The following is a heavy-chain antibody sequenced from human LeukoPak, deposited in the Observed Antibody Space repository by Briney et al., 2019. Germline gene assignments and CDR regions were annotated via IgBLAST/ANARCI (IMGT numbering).Heavy chain of an antibody. CDR3: ARKWRYCSSTSCYRLWFGEFAFDY. V-gene: IGHV4-30-4*01. CDR1: GGSISCGDYY. CDR2: IYYSGST. J-gene: IGHJ4*02. Sequence: PSETLSLTCTVSGGSISCGDYYWSWIRQPPGKGLEWIAYIYYSGSTYYNPSLKSRVTISVDTSKNQFSLKLSSVTAADTAVYYCARKWRYCSSTSCYRLWFGEFAFDYWGQGTLVTVSS. D-gene: IGHD2-2*01.